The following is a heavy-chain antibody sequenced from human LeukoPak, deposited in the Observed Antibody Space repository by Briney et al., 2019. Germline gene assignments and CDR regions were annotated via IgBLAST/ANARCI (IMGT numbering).Heavy chain of an antibody. J-gene: IGHJ4*02. CDR3: AKVGSGYSYQYFDY. D-gene: IGHD5-18*01. Sequence: PGRSLRLSCAASGFTFDDYAMHWVRQAPGKGLEWVSGISWNSGSIGYADSVEGRFTISRDNAKNSLYLQMNSLRAEDTALYYCAKVGSGYSYQYFDYWGQGTLVTVSS. V-gene: IGHV3-9*01. CDR1: GFTFDDYA. CDR2: ISWNSGSI.